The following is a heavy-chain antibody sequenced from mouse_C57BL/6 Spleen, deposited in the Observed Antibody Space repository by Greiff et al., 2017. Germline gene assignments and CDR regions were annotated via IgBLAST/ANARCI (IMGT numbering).Heavy chain of an antibody. J-gene: IGHJ2*01. CDR1: GYTFTVYN. CDR3: AIISFDY. CDR2: INPNNGGT. V-gene: IGHV1-18*01. Sequence: EVQLQQSGPELVKPGASVKIPCKASGYTFTVYNMDWVKQSHGKSLEWIGDINPNNGGTIYNQKFKGKATVTVDKSSSTASMELRSLTSEDTAVYYCAIISFDYWGQGTTLTGSS.